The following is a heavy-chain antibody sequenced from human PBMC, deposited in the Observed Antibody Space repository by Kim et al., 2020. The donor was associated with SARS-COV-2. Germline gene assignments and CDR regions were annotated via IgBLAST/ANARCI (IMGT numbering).Heavy chain of an antibody. J-gene: IGHJ6*02. CDR3: ARDPIFGVVIILVDYYYGMDV. V-gene: IGHV1-18*01. Sequence: ASVKVSCKPSGYTFTSYGISWVRQAPGQGLEWMGWISAYNGNTNYAQKLQGRVTMTTDTSTSTAYMELRSLRSDDTAVYYCARDPIFGVVIILVDYYYGMDVWGQGTTVTVSS. D-gene: IGHD3-3*01. CDR1: GYTFTSYG. CDR2: ISAYNGNT.